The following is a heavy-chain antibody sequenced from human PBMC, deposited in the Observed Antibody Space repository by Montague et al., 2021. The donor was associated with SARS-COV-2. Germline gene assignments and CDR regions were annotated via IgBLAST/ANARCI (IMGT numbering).Heavy chain of an antibody. Sequence: SETLSLTCAVSGGSISGYYWSWIRQPPGKGLEWIGRIYTSGSTNYNPSLKSRVTMSVDTSKNQFSLKLSSVTAADTAVYYCARDKRYFDWSHYYYYGMDVWGQGTTVTVSS. CDR2: IYTSGST. V-gene: IGHV4-4*07. CDR3: ARDKRYFDWSHYYYYGMDV. J-gene: IGHJ6*02. D-gene: IGHD3-9*01. CDR1: GGSISGYY.